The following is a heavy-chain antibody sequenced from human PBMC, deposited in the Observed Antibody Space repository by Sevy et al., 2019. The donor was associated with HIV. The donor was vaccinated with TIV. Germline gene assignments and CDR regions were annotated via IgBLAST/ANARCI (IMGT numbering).Heavy chain of an antibody. Sequence: GGSLRLSCAASGFTFSNYWMSWVRQAPGKGLEWVANIKQDGSEKYYVDSVKGRFTISRDNAKNSLSLQMNSLRAGDTAMYYCARDKGQGWFDPWGREPWSPSPQ. V-gene: IGHV3-7*01. CDR2: IKQDGSEK. J-gene: IGHJ5*02. CDR1: GFTFSNYW. CDR3: ARDKGQGWFDP.